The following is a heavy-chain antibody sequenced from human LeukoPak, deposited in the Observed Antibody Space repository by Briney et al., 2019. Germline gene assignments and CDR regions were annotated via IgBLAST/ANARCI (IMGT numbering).Heavy chain of an antibody. V-gene: IGHV1-18*01. CDR2: ISAYNGNT. CDR3: ARDPPSGSPCDY. CDR1: GYTFTSDG. Sequence: ASVKVSCKASGYTFTSDGISWVRQAPGQGLEWMGWISAYNGNTNYAQKLQGRVTMTTDTSTSTAYMELRSLRSDDTAVYYCARDPPSGSPCDYWGQGTLVTVSS. D-gene: IGHD1-26*01. J-gene: IGHJ4*02.